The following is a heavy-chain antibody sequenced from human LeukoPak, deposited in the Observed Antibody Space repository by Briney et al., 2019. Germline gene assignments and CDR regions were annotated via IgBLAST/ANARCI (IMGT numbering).Heavy chain of an antibody. CDR1: GFTFSSYA. CDR2: ISYDGSNK. D-gene: IGHD3-22*01. J-gene: IGHJ4*02. V-gene: IGHV3-30-3*01. Sequence: PGGSLRLSCAASGFTFSSYAMHWVRQAPGKGLEWVAVISYDGSNKYYADSVKGRFTISRDNSKNTLYLQMNSLRAEDTAVYYCARGKRSGYYFDYWGQGTLVTVSS. CDR3: ARGKRSGYYFDY.